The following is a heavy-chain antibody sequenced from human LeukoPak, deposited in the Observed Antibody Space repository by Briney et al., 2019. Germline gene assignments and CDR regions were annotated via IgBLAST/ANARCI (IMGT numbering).Heavy chain of an antibody. D-gene: IGHD2-2*01. CDR1: GGTFSSYA. Sequence: SVKVSCKASGGTFSSYAISWVRQAPGQGLEWMGRIIPIFGTANYAQKFQGRVTITTDESTSTAYMELSSLRSEDTAVYYCATSTSRFIPEDYWGQGTLVTVSS. V-gene: IGHV1-69*05. CDR3: ATSTSRFIPEDY. J-gene: IGHJ4*02. CDR2: IIPIFGTA.